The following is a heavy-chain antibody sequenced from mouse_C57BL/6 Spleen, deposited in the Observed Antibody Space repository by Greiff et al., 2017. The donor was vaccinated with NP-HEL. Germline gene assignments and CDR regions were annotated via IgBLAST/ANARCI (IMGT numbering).Heavy chain of an antibody. Sequence: EVQLQQSGPELVKPGASVKISCKASGYTFTDYYMNWVKQSHGKSLEWIGDINPNNGGTSYNQKFKGKATLTVDKSSSTAYMELRSLTSEDSAVYYCAREDYGSSYGRFAYWGQGTLVTVPA. D-gene: IGHD1-1*01. V-gene: IGHV1-26*01. CDR1: GYTFTDYY. CDR3: AREDYGSSYGRFAY. CDR2: INPNNGGT. J-gene: IGHJ3*01.